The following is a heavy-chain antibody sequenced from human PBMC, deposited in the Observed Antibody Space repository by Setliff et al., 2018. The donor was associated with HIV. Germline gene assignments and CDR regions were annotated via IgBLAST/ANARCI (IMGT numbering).Heavy chain of an antibody. CDR2: ISPHNGDT. J-gene: IGHJ4*02. CDR1: GYTFTSYG. Sequence: ASVKVSCKASGYTFTSYGISWVRQAPGQGLEWMGWISPHNGDTNYAHNFQGRVTMTTDTTTSTAYLEVRSLRSDDTAVYYCARRPDGSGSYYYLEYWGQGTLVTVSS. V-gene: IGHV1-18*01. D-gene: IGHD3-22*01. CDR3: ARRPDGSGSYYYLEY.